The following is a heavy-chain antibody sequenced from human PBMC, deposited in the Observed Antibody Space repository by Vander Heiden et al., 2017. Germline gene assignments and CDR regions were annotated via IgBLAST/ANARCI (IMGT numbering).Heavy chain of an antibody. CDR1: GFTFSSYS. Sequence: EVQLVESGGGLVQPGGSLRLSCAASGFTFSSYSINWVRQAPGKGLEWVSYISSSSSTIYYADSVKGRFTISRDNAKNSLYLQMNSLRDEDTAVYYCARDRGGYYDSSGWGYWGQGTLVTVSS. V-gene: IGHV3-48*02. D-gene: IGHD3-22*01. J-gene: IGHJ4*02. CDR2: ISSSSSTI. CDR3: ARDRGGYYDSSGWGY.